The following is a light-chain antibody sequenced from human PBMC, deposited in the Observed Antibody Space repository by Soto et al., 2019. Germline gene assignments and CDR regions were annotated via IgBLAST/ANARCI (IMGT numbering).Light chain of an antibody. CDR3: CSYAGTCTLWV. Sequence: QSVLTQPRSVSGSPGQSVTISCTGTSGDVGGYNFVSWYQQYPGKAPKLIIYDVTKRPSGVPDRFSGSKSGNTASLTISGLQAEDEADYYCCSYAGTCTLWVFGGGTKVTVL. V-gene: IGLV2-11*01. CDR2: DVT. CDR1: SGDVGGYNF. J-gene: IGLJ3*02.